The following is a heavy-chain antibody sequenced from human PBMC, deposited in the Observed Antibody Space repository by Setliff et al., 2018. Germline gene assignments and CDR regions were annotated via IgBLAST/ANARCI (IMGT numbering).Heavy chain of an antibody. D-gene: IGHD6-19*01. V-gene: IGHV3-7*03. CDR2: IKRDGREI. J-gene: IGHJ6*03. CDR1: GFTFSSYW. CDR3: ARDPIFGYSSGWYPDYYYMDV. Sequence: PGGSLRLSCAASGFTFSSYWMSWVRQAPGKGLEWVANIKRDGREIYYVDSVKGRFTISRDNAKNSLYLQMNSLRAEDTAVYYCARDPIFGYSSGWYPDYYYMDVWGKGTTVTVSS.